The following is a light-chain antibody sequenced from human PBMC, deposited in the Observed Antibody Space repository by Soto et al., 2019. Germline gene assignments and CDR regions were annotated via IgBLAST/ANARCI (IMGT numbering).Light chain of an antibody. J-gene: IGLJ2*01. CDR1: SSDVGAYNF. CDR2: EVT. V-gene: IGLV2-8*01. Sequence: QSVLTQPPSASGSLGQSVTISCTGTSSDVGAYNFVSWYQQHPGKVPKLMISEVTKRPSGVPDRFSGSKSGNTASLTVSGLQAEDEADYYCTSYAGGNTVIFGEGTKLTVL. CDR3: TSYAGGNTVI.